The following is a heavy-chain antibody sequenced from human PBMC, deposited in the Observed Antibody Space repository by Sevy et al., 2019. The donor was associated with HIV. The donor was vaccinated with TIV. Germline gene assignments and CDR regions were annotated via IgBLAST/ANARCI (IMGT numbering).Heavy chain of an antibody. V-gene: IGHV3-7*01. CDR3: ARDAGYCSSTSCYRGDYFDY. D-gene: IGHD2-2*02. CDR1: GFTFSGNW. J-gene: IGHJ4*02. CDR2: IKEDGSEK. Sequence: GGSLRLSCAASGFTFSGNWMSWVRRAPGKGLEWVADIKEDGSEKYYVDSVKGRFTISRDNAKKSLYLQMNNLRAEDTAVYYCARDAGYCSSTSCYRGDYFDYWGQGTLVTVSS.